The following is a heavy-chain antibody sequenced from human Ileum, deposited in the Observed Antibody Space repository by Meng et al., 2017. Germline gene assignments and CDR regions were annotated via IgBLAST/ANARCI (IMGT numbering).Heavy chain of an antibody. V-gene: IGHV1-18*01. J-gene: IGHJ1*01. Sequence: QVQLVQSGAEVKKPGASVKVSCKTSGYTFSRYSISWVRQAPGQGLEWMGWISAYIGSKNYAQKFQGRVTMPTDPSTSTAYMELRSLRSDDTAVYYCARERGSGGGDLDDWGQGTLVTVSS. CDR3: ARERGSGGGDLDD. CDR2: ISAYIGSK. CDR1: GYTFSRYS. D-gene: IGHD3-16*01.